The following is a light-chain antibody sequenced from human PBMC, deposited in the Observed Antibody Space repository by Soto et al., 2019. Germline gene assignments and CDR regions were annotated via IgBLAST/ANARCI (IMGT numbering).Light chain of an antibody. V-gene: IGKV1-9*01. CDR1: KDISDN. J-gene: IGKJ1*01. CDR2: EAS. CDR3: LQLDSYPRR. Sequence: DNQLSTSLSSLSATVVDIVTISCRPSKDISDNVGWYQKTPGKAPNLLIYEASTFQSGVPSRFSGSGSGTEFTLSVSSLQAEDCVSYYCLQLDSYPRRFGHG.